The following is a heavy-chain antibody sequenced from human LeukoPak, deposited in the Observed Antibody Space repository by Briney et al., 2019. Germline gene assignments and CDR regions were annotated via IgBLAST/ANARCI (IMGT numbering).Heavy chain of an antibody. CDR1: GYSISSGYY. V-gene: IGHV4-38-2*01. D-gene: IGHD5-12*01. CDR2: IYHSGST. CDR3: ARGSIVATTLDY. Sequence: SETLSLTCAVSGYSISSGYYWGWIRQPPGRGLEWIGSIYHSGSTYYNPSLKSRVTISVDTSKNQFSLKLSSVTAADTAVYYCARGSIVATTLDYWGQGTLVTVSS. J-gene: IGHJ4*02.